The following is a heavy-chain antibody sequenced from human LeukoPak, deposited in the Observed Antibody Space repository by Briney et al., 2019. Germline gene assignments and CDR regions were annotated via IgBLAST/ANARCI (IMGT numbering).Heavy chain of an antibody. V-gene: IGHV3-48*01. CDR3: ARVVVVPAAVFSDY. D-gene: IGHD2-2*01. J-gene: IGHJ4*02. Sequence: GGSLRLSCAASGFTFSSYSMNWVRQAPGKGLEWVSYISSSSSTIYYEDSVKGRFTISRDNAKNSLYLQMNSLRAEDTAVYYCARVVVVPAAVFSDYWGQGTLVTVSS. CDR2: ISSSSSTI. CDR1: GFTFSSYS.